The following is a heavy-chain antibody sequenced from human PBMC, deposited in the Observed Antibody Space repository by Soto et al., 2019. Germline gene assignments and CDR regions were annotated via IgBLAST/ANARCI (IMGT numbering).Heavy chain of an antibody. Sequence: GGSLRLSCAASGFTFNSYGMNWVRQAPGKGLEWVAIISNDGSNKYYIESVRGRFTISRDNSKNMPFLQMNSLRVEDTAVYFCTKDGRFDSDGSLYYYYYGMDVWGQGTTVTVSS. D-gene: IGHD2-15*01. V-gene: IGHV3-30*18. CDR3: TKDGRFDSDGSLYYYYYGMDV. J-gene: IGHJ6*02. CDR1: GFTFNSYG. CDR2: ISNDGSNK.